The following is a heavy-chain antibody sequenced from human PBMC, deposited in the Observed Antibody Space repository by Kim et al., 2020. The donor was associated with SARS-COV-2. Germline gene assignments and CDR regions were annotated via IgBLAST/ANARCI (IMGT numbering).Heavy chain of an antibody. J-gene: IGHJ2*01. V-gene: IGHV1-69*01. CDR3: ARSYCGGDCYLVYWYFDL. D-gene: IGHD2-21*02. Sequence: QGRVTITADESTSTAYMELSSLRSEDTAVYYCARSYCGGDCYLVYWYFDLWGRGTLVTVSS.